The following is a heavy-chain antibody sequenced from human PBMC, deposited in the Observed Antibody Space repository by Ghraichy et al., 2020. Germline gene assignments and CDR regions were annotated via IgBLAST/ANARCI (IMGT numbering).Heavy chain of an antibody. Sequence: SGPTLVKPTQTLTLTCTFSGFSLSTSGVGVGWIRQPPGKALEWLALIYWNDDKRYSPSLKSRLTITKDTSKNQVVLTMTNMDPVDTATYYCAHRRSITIFGVVTAESWFDPWGQGTLVTVSS. D-gene: IGHD3-3*01. J-gene: IGHJ5*02. V-gene: IGHV2-5*01. CDR1: GFSLSTSGVG. CDR3: AHRRSITIFGVVTAESWFDP. CDR2: IYWNDDK.